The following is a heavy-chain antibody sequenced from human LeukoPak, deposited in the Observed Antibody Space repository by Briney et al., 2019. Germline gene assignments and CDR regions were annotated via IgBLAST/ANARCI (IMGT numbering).Heavy chain of an antibody. CDR2: ISGSGIHT. J-gene: IGHJ6*02. Sequence: GGSLRLSCAASGFTFSTYAMAWVRQAPGKGLEWVSGISGSGIHTYYPDSMKGRFTISRDNSKNSLYLQLNSLRVEDTALYYCAKALRSDGYNYEKALDVWGRGATVTVSS. V-gene: IGHV3-23*01. CDR3: AKALRSDGYNYEKALDV. CDR1: GFTFSTYA. D-gene: IGHD5-24*01.